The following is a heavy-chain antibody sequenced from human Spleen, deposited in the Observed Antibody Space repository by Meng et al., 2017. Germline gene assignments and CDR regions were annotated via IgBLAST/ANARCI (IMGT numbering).Heavy chain of an antibody. CDR3: ARDEDISAAGKLFGDY. D-gene: IGHD6-25*01. CDR2: INPKNGDT. CDR1: GYKFPDYY. Sequence: VQRVQSGAEVKKPGVSVKVSCKPSGYKFPDYYIHWMRRAPGQGLEWMGRINPKNGDTHYAQKFQARVTMTGDTSISTAYMELSGLRSDDTAMYYCARDEDISAAGKLFGDYWGQGTLVTVSS. V-gene: IGHV1-2*06. J-gene: IGHJ4*02.